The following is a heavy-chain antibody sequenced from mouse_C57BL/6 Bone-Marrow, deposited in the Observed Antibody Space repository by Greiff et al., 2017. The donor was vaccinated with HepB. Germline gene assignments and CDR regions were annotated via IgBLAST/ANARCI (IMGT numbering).Heavy chain of an antibody. CDR1: GYTFTSYG. D-gene: IGHD1-1*01. J-gene: IGHJ1*03. V-gene: IGHV1-81*01. Sequence: QVQLQQSGAELARPGASVKLSCKASGYTFTSYGISWVKQRTGQGLEWIGEIYPRSGNTYYNEKFKGKATLTADKSSSTAYMELRSLTAEDSAVYFCARGYGSSLWYFDVWGTGTTVTVSS. CDR3: ARGYGSSLWYFDV. CDR2: IYPRSGNT.